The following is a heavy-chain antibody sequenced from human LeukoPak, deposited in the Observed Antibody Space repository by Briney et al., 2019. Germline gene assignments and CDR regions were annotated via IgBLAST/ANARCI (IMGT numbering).Heavy chain of an antibody. CDR1: GFTFSSYA. CDR3: ARDSSGYFHWFDP. Sequence: PGGSLRLSCAASGFTFSSYAMRWVRQAPGKGLEWVSYISSSGSTISYADSVKGRLTIARDNAKNSLYLQMNSLRAEDTAVYYCARDSSGYFHWFDPWGQGTLVSVSS. J-gene: IGHJ5*02. V-gene: IGHV3-48*03. D-gene: IGHD3-22*01. CDR2: ISSSGSTI.